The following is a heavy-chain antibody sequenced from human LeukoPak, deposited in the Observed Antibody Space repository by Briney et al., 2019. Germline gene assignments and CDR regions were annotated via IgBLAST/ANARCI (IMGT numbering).Heavy chain of an antibody. CDR3: AKQDLVWPPRTGEFST. CDR1: GFTFSSYS. D-gene: IGHD3-16*02. V-gene: IGHV3-23*01. Sequence: GGSLRLSCAASGFTFSSYSMNWVRQAPGKGLEWVSSISASGASSYSADSVKGRFTISRDGSKNTLYLQMNSLRAEDTAVYYCAKQDLVWPPRTGEFSTWGQGTLVTVSS. CDR2: ISASGASS. J-gene: IGHJ4*02.